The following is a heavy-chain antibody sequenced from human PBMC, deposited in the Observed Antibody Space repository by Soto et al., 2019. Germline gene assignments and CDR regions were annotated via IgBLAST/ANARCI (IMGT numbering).Heavy chain of an antibody. CDR1: GFTFSSYD. CDR3: TRGADGFDY. J-gene: IGHJ4*02. V-gene: IGHV3-13*01. CDR2: IGTAGDT. Sequence: EVQLVESGGDLVQPGGSLRLSCAASGFTFSSYDFHWVRQATGKGLEWVSGIGTAGDTYYAASVKGRFIMSRENAKNSVYLQMNSLRAGDTAVYYCTRGADGFDYWGQGTLVTVSS. D-gene: IGHD3-16*01.